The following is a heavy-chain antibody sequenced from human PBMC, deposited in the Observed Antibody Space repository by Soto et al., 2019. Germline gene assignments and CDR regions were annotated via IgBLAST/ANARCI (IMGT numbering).Heavy chain of an antibody. CDR2: ILSDGNRK. J-gene: IGHJ3*01. CDR1: GFTFSRYC. V-gene: IGHV3-33*01. CDR3: ARDDAYENDKRFDV. D-gene: IGHD1-1*01. Sequence: GGSLRLSCAASGFTFSRYCFHWVRQAPGKGLEWVAVILSDGNRKFHADSVKGRFTISRDNSKHTLYLQMNSLRAEDTAVYYCARDDAYENDKRFDVWGQGTMVTVSS.